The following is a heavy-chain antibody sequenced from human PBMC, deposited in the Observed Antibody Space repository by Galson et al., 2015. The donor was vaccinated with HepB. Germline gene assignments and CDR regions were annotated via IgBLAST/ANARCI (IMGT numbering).Heavy chain of an antibody. D-gene: IGHD3-22*01. CDR1: GFTFSSYA. CDR3: ARAPGSSGYFFDY. Sequence: SLRLSCAASGFTFSSYAMHWVRQAPGKGLEWVAVISYDGSNKYYADSVKGRFTISRDNSKNTLYLQMNSLRAEDTAVYYCARAPGSSGYFFDYWGQGTLVTVSS. J-gene: IGHJ4*02. V-gene: IGHV3-30*04. CDR2: ISYDGSNK.